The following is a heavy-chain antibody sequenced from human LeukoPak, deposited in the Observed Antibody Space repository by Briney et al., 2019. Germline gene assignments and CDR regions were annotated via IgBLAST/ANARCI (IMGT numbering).Heavy chain of an antibody. J-gene: IGHJ4*02. V-gene: IGHV3-30*02. CDR3: AKIRVVVVPPADFDY. CDR1: GFTFSSYG. CDR2: IRYDGSNK. Sequence: GGSLRLSCAASGFTFSSYGMHWVRQAPGKGLEWVAFIRYDGSNKYYADSVKDRFTISRDNSKNTLYLQMDSLRAEDTAVYYCAKIRVVVVPPADFDYWGQGTLVTVSS. D-gene: IGHD2-2*01.